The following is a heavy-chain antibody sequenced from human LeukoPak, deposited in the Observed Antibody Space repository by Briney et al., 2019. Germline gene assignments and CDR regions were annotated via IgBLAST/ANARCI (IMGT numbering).Heavy chain of an antibody. Sequence: SETLSLTCTVSGGSISSGGYYWSWIRQHPGKGLEWIGEINHSGSTNYNPSLKSRVTISVDTSKNQFSLKLSSVTAADTAVYYCARGRLLVGGNSPLGYWGQGTLVTVSS. CDR2: INHSGST. CDR1: GGSISSGGYY. V-gene: IGHV4-31*03. D-gene: IGHD4-23*01. CDR3: ARGRLLVGGNSPLGY. J-gene: IGHJ4*02.